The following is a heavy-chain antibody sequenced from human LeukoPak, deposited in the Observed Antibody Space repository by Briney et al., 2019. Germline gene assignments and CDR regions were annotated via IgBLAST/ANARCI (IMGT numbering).Heavy chain of an antibody. CDR2: ISYDGSNK. V-gene: IGHV3-30-3*01. CDR1: GFTFSSYA. Sequence: PGRSLRLSCAASGFTFSSYAMHWVRQAPGKGLEWVAVISYDGSNKYYADSVKGRFTISRDNSKNTLYLQMNSLRAEDTAVYYCAKDLHSSSWHYYFDYWGQGTLVTVSS. J-gene: IGHJ4*02. CDR3: AKDLHSSSWHYYFDY. D-gene: IGHD6-13*01.